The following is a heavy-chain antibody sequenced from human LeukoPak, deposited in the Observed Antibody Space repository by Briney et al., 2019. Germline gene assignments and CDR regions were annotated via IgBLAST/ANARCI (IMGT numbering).Heavy chain of an antibody. D-gene: IGHD5-18*01. J-gene: IGHJ4*02. V-gene: IGHV3-48*01. Sequence: GGSLRLSCEASGFTLSSYSMNWVRQAPGKGLEWVSYISYSSGTIYYADSVKGRFTISRDNAKNSLYLQMSSLRAEDTAVYYCARDYSYGNFYWGQGTLVTVSS. CDR3: ARDYSYGNFY. CDR1: GFTLSSYS. CDR2: ISYSSGTI.